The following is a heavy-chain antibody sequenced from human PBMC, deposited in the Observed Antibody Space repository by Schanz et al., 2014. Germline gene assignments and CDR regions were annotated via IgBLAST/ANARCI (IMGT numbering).Heavy chain of an antibody. CDR2: MHHSEGR. D-gene: IGHD2-15*01. Sequence: QVQLQESGPGLVKPSGTLSLTCTVSGASISSVYWWSWVRQSPGTGLEWIGEMHHSEGRNYNPSHKSGSTTFIDESKNHFSREVNSVTAADTAVYYCVRNGDCRGGIRCDKGYFDSWGQGILVTVSS. V-gene: IGHV4-4*02. CDR3: VRNGDCRGGIRCDKGYFDS. J-gene: IGHJ4*02. CDR1: GASISSVYW.